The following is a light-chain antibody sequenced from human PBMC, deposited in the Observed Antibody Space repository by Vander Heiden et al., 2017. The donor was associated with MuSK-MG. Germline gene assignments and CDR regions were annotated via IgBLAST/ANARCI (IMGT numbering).Light chain of an antibody. J-gene: IGKJ4*01. Sequence: DIVMTQSPDSLAVSLGERATINCKSSQSLLYRSNNRNYLAWYQQKPGQPPKLLIYWASTRESGVPDRFSGSGSGTDFTLTISSLQAEDVAVYYCQQDSSDENFGGGTKVEIK. CDR2: WAS. CDR3: QQDSSDEN. V-gene: IGKV4-1*01. CDR1: QSLLYRSNNRNY.